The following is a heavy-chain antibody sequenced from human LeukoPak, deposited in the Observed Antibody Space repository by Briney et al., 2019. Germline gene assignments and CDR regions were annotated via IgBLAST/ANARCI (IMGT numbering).Heavy chain of an antibody. V-gene: IGHV3-30*02. Sequence: GGSLRLSCAASGFTFSNYGMHWVRQAAGKGLEWVAFIWYDGSNKYYADSVKGRFTISRDNSKNTLYLQMNSLRAEDTAVYYCAKEGGDYVFDYFEYWGQGTLVTVSS. CDR2: IWYDGSNK. CDR3: AKEGGDYVFDYFEY. CDR1: GFTFSNYG. J-gene: IGHJ4*02. D-gene: IGHD4-17*01.